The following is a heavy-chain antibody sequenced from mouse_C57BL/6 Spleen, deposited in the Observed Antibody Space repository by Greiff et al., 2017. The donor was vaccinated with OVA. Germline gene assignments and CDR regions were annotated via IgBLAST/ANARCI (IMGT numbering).Heavy chain of an antibody. CDR2: IWSGGST. D-gene: IGHD4-1*01. V-gene: IGHV2-2*01. Sequence: QVQLQQSGPGLVQPSPSLSITCTVSGFSLTSYGVHWVRQSPGKGLEWLGEIWSGGSTDYNAAFISRLSISTDNSTSQVFFKMNSLQADDTAVYYCARNWEEDSWFAYWGQGTLVTVSA. CDR3: ARNWEEDSWFAY. CDR1: GFSLTSYG. J-gene: IGHJ3*01.